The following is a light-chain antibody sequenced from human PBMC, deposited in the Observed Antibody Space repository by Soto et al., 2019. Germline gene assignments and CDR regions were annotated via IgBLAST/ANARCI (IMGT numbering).Light chain of an antibody. Sequence: QSALAQPASVSGSPGQSITISCTGTSSDVGRYNYVSWYQQHPGKAPKLMIHEVSYRPSGVSSRFSGSKSGNTASLTISGLQAEEEAEYHCCSYTNRATYVFGTGTKVTVL. CDR3: CSYTNRATYV. J-gene: IGLJ1*01. CDR2: EVS. V-gene: IGLV2-14*01. CDR1: SSDVGRYNY.